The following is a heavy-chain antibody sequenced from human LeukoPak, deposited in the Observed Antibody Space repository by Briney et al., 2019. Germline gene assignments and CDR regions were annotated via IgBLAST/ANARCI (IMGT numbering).Heavy chain of an antibody. D-gene: IGHD5-12*01. CDR3: ARGEYSGSEGIPFDI. V-gene: IGHV3-64*01. CDR2: ISSNGGRT. CDR1: GFTFSSYA. J-gene: IGHJ3*02. Sequence: GGSLRLSRAASGFTFSSYAMHWVRQAPGKGLEYVSAISSNGGRTYYANSVKGRFTISRDNSKNTLYLQMGSLRAEDMAVYYCARGEYSGSEGIPFDIWGQGTMVTVSS.